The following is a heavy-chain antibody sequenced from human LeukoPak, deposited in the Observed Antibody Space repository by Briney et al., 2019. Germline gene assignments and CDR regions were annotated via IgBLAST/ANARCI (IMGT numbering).Heavy chain of an antibody. V-gene: IGHV4-61*02. D-gene: IGHD4-17*01. CDR1: GDSISSGSYY. CDR3: ARLSTVTTSFDY. CDR2: IYTSEST. J-gene: IGHJ4*02. Sequence: SETLSLTCTVSGDSISSGSYYWSWIRQPAGKGLEWIGRIYTSESTNYNPSLKSRVTMSVDTSKNQFSLKLSSVTAADTAVYYCARLSTVTTSFDYWGQGTLVTVSS.